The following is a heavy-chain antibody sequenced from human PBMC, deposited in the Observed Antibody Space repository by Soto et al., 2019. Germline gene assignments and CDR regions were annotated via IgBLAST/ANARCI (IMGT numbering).Heavy chain of an antibody. V-gene: IGHV3-30-3*01. CDR3: AIDHVSYGGISYGMDV. CDR1: GFTLSRYA. CDR2: ISSDGSTK. Sequence: QVQLVESGGGVVQPGRSLRLSRAASGFTLSRYAMHWVRQAPGKGLEWVAVISSDGSTKYYADSVKGRFSISRDNSMVYLQMNSLRAEDTAVSYCAIDHVSYGGISYGMDVWGQGTTFTVSS. D-gene: IGHD4-17*01. J-gene: IGHJ6*02.